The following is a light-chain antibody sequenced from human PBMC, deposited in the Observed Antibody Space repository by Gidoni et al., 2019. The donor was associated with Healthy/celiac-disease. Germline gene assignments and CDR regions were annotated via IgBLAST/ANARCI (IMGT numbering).Light chain of an antibody. CDR3: QQSYSTPWT. Sequence: DIQMTQSPSSLSASVGDRVTITCRASQSISSYLNWDQQKPGKAPKLLIYAASSLQSGVPSRFSGRGSVTDFTLTISSLQPEDFATYYCQQSYSTPWTFGQGTKVEIK. CDR2: AAS. V-gene: IGKV1-39*01. CDR1: QSISSY. J-gene: IGKJ1*01.